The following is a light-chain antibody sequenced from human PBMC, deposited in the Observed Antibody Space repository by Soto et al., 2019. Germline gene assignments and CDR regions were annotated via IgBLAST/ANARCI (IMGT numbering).Light chain of an antibody. Sequence: QSALTQPASVSGSPGQSITISCTGTSSDVGSYNLVSWYQQHPGKAPKLMIYEGSKRPSGTSNRFSGSKSGNTASLTISGLQAEDEADYYCSSFTNSILVFGGGTKLTVL. CDR1: SSDVGSYNL. CDR2: EGS. J-gene: IGLJ3*02. CDR3: SSFTNSILV. V-gene: IGLV2-14*02.